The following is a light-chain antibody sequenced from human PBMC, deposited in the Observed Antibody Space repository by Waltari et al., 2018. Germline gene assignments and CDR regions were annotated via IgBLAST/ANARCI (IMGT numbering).Light chain of an antibody. V-gene: IGLV2-8*01. Sequence: QSALTQPPSASGSPGQSVTISCTGTSSDVGGYDHVSWYQQHPGKAPKLILYKVDKRPSGVPDRSSGSKSGNTASLTVSGLQAEDESNYYCSSYAGTNKYVLFGGGTKLTVL. CDR1: SSDVGGYDH. CDR3: SSYAGTNKYVL. J-gene: IGLJ2*01. CDR2: KVD.